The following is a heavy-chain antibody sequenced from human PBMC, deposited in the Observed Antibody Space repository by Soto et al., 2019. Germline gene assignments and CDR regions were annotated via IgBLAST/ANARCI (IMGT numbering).Heavy chain of an antibody. CDR1: GYTFITYG. Sequence: QVQLVQSGAEVKKPGASVKVSCKASGYTFITYGVSWVRQAPGQGLDWLGWISTYNGTTRYAERLQGRVTMTTDTTTKTAYMELRNLRSDDTAVYYCARGPTDYYDNSANYFLDYWGQGTLVTVSS. CDR2: ISTYNGTT. V-gene: IGHV1-18*01. J-gene: IGHJ4*02. CDR3: ARGPTDYYDNSANYFLDY. D-gene: IGHD3-22*01.